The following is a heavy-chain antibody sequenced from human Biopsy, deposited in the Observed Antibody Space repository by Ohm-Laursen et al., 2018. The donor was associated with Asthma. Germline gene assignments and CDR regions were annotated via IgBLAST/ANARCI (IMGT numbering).Heavy chain of an antibody. CDR1: GFTFGAYW. J-gene: IGHJ4*02. Sequence: SLRLSCAASGFTFGAYWMSWVRQVPGKGLEWVANIKHDGTEKNHVDSLKGRFTISRDNAKNSLYLQMNSLRAEDTAVYYCAKRRGYSGHDNDYWGQGTLVIVSS. D-gene: IGHD5-12*01. CDR3: AKRRGYSGHDNDY. V-gene: IGHV3-7*01. CDR2: IKHDGTEK.